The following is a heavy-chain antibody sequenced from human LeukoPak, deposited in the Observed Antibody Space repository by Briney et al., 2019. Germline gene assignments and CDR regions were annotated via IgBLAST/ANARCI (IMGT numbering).Heavy chain of an antibody. CDR2: ITTDGSST. CDR1: GFTFSSHW. Sequence: LSGGSLRLSCAASGFTFSSHWMLWVRQAPGKELVWVSRITTDGSSTSYADSVKGRFTISRDNAKNSLYLQMSNLRAEDTAVYFCARGGGLDVWGQGATVTVSS. CDR3: ARGGGLDV. D-gene: IGHD3-16*01. V-gene: IGHV3-74*01. J-gene: IGHJ6*02.